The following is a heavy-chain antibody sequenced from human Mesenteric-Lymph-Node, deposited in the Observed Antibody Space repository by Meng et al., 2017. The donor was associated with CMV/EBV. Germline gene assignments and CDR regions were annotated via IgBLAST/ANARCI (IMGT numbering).Heavy chain of an antibody. CDR3: AKTRVGYYYAMDV. J-gene: IGHJ6*02. CDR1: EFTFSTYD. CDR2: ISSSGSNI. Sequence: GGSLRLSCVASEFTFSTYDMNWVRQAPGKGLEWVSYISSSGSNIYYADSVKGRFTISRDNSKNTLYLQINSLRAEDTAVYYCAKTRVGYYYAMDVWGQGTTVTVSS. D-gene: IGHD3-22*01. V-gene: IGHV3-48*03.